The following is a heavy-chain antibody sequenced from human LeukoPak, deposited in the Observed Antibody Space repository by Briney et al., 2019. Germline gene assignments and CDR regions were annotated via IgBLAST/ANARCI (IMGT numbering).Heavy chain of an antibody. D-gene: IGHD5-24*01. CDR2: ISSSGSTI. J-gene: IGHJ4*02. CDR3: ARAPRKGDGYNARGGFDY. Sequence: GGSLRLSCAASGFTFSSYEMNWVRQAPGKGLEWVSYISSSGSTIYYADSVKGRLTISRDNAKNSLYLQMNSLRAEDTAVYYCARAPRKGDGYNARGGFDYWGQGTLVTVSS. CDR1: GFTFSSYE. V-gene: IGHV3-48*03.